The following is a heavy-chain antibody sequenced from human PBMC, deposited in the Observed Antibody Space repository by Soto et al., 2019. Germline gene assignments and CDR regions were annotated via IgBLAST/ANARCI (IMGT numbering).Heavy chain of an antibody. D-gene: IGHD3-3*01. Sequence: GGSLRLSCAASGFTFSSYDMHWVRQATGKGLEWVSAIGTAGDTYYPGSVKGRFTISRENAKNSLYLQMNSLRAEDTAVYYCARGRLPTFRSGYSYYYYGMDVWGQGT. J-gene: IGHJ6*02. CDR1: GFTFSSYD. CDR3: ARGRLPTFRSGYSYYYYGMDV. V-gene: IGHV3-13*01. CDR2: IGTAGDT.